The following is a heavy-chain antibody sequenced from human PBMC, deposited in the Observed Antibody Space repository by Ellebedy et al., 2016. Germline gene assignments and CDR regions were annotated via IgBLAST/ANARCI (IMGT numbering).Heavy chain of an antibody. CDR1: GFTFTTYA. CDR3: VGQDRGYCSSTSCYWEPY. Sequence: GESLKISXAASGFTFTTYAMSWVRQAPGKGLEWVSAISGSGGSTYYADSVKGRFTISRDNSKNTLYLQMNSLRAEDTAVYYCVGQDRGYCSSTSCYWEPYWGQGTLVTVSS. D-gene: IGHD2-2*01. J-gene: IGHJ4*02. CDR2: ISGSGGST. V-gene: IGHV3-23*01.